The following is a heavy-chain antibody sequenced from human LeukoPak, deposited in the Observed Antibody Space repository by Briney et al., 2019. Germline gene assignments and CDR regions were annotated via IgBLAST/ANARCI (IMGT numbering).Heavy chain of an antibody. CDR3: ARVGYCSSTSCRFGSDAFDI. J-gene: IGHJ3*02. D-gene: IGHD2-2*03. Sequence: GRSLRLSCAASGFTFDDYAMHWVRQAPGKGLEWVSGISWNSGSIGYADSVKGRFTISRDNAKNSLYLQMNRLRAEDTALYYCARVGYCSSTSCRFGSDAFDIWGQGTMVTVSS. CDR2: ISWNSGSI. CDR1: GFTFDDYA. V-gene: IGHV3-9*01.